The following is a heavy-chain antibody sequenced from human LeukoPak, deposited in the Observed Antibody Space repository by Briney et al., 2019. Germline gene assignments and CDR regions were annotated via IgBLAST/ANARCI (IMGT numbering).Heavy chain of an antibody. CDR3: ARHLRFGELLNWFDP. V-gene: IGHV5-51*01. CDR2: IYPGDSDT. Sequence: GESLKISCKGSGYSFTSYWIGWVRQMPGKGLEWMGIIYPGDSDTRYSPSFQGQVTISADKSISTAYLQWSSLKASDTAVYYCARHLRFGELLNWFDPWGQGTLVTVSS. J-gene: IGHJ5*02. D-gene: IGHD3-10*01. CDR1: GYSFTSYW.